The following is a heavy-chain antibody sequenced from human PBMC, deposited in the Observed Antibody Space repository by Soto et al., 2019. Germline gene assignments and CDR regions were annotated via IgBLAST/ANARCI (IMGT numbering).Heavy chain of an antibody. V-gene: IGHV5-51*01. Sequence: PGESLKISCKGSGYSFTSYWIGWVRQMPGKGLEWMGIIYPGDSDTRYSPSFQGQVTISADKSISTAYLQWSSLKASDTAMYYCARGYYYDSSGLRPHGMDVWGQGPTVTV. CDR1: GYSFTSYW. D-gene: IGHD3-22*01. CDR2: IYPGDSDT. CDR3: ARGYYYDSSGLRPHGMDV. J-gene: IGHJ6*02.